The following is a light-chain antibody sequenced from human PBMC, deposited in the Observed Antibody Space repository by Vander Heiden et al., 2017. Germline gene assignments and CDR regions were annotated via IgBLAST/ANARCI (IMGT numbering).Light chain of an antibody. CDR1: NGAANSGNY. J-gene: IGLJ2*01. V-gene: IGLV7-46*01. Sequence: QAVVTQEPSLTVSPGGTVTLTCGSSNGAANSGNYAYSYQERPGQAPRTLIYDTSNKHTCTPARCSGSLLGGKGALTLAGAQPEDEAEYYCLLSYSGALVFGGGTKLTVL. CDR3: LLSYSGALV. CDR2: DTS.